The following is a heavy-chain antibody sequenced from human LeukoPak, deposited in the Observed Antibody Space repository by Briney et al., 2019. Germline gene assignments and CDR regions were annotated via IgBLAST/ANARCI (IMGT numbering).Heavy chain of an antibody. CDR2: INHSGST. D-gene: IGHD4-17*01. V-gene: IGHV4-34*01. J-gene: IGHJ4*02. CDR1: GGSFGGYY. CDR3: ARLYGDYGPDYFDY. Sequence: RTSETLSLTCAVYGGSFGGYYWSWIRQPPGKGLEWIGEINHSGSTNYNPSLKSRVTISVDTSKNQFSLKLSSVTAADTAVYYCARLYGDYGPDYFDYWGQGTLVTVSS.